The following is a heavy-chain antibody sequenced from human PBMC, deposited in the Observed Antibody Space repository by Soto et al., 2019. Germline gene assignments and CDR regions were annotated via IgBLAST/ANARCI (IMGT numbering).Heavy chain of an antibody. Sequence: ESLSLTGTVSGGSISSSSYYGGWIRQPPGKGLEWIGSIYYSGSTYYNPSLKSRVTISVDTSKNQFSLKLSSVTAADTAVYYCLGSSSWYEDYWGQGTLVTVSS. J-gene: IGHJ4*02. CDR2: IYYSGST. D-gene: IGHD6-13*01. CDR1: GGSISSSSYY. V-gene: IGHV4-39*01. CDR3: LGSSSWYEDY.